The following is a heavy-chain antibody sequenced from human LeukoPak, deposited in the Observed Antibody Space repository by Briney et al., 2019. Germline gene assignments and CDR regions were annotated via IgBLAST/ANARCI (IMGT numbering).Heavy chain of an antibody. CDR3: AKDREDYGDVFDY. CDR1: GFTFSYHW. V-gene: IGHV3-7*03. J-gene: IGHJ4*02. Sequence: GGSLRLSCAASGFTFSYHWMTWVRQAPGKGLEWVANIKNDGTVKNYVDSVKGRFTISRDNSKNTLYLQMNSLRAEDTAVYYCAKDREDYGDVFDYWGQGTLVTVSS. D-gene: IGHD4-17*01. CDR2: IKNDGTVK.